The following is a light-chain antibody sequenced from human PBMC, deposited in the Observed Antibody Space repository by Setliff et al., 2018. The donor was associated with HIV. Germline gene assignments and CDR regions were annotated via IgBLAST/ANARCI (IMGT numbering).Light chain of an antibody. CDR2: DVT. J-gene: IGLJ1*01. V-gene: IGLV2-14*03. Sequence: SALTQPASVSGSPGQSITISCTGGSSDIFYNYVSWYQQHPGKAPNLIIYDVTNRPSGVSNRFSGSKSGNTASLTISWPPVGYESDYYCSSYSSTSTLLFGAGTKVTVL. CDR1: SSDIFYNY. CDR3: SSYSSTSTLL.